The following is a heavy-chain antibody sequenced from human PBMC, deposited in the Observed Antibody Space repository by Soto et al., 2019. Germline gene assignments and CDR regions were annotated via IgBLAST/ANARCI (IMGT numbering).Heavy chain of an antibody. CDR1: GFTFSTSS. CDR3: ARDSLFDH. V-gene: IGHV3-48*02. J-gene: IGHJ4*02. Sequence: EVQLVESGGDLVQPGGSLRLSCAASGFTFSTSSMNWVRQAPGKGLEWVSYITSSSSTIYYADSVKGRFTTSRDNARNSVYLQMNSLGDEDTAVYYCARDSLFDHWGQGTLVTVSS. CDR2: ITSSSSTI.